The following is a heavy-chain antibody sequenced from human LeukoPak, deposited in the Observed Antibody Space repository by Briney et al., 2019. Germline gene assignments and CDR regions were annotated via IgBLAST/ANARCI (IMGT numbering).Heavy chain of an antibody. CDR2: INTGNGNT. D-gene: IGHD1-26*01. Sequence: GASVNVSFKASGYSLTSHAIHWARQAPGQRLEWMGWINTGNGNTKYSQKFQGRVTITRDTSANTAYMELSSLRSEDTAVYYCARERGGTYYDYWGQGTLVTVSS. V-gene: IGHV1-3*04. CDR3: ARERGGTYYDY. CDR1: GYSLTSHA. J-gene: IGHJ4*02.